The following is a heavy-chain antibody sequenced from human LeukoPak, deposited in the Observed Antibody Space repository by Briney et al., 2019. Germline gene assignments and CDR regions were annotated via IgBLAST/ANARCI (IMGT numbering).Heavy chain of an antibody. CDR3: ARQKCTSTSCLTKNAFDI. CDR2: IYTSGST. CDR1: ASISSNY. Sequence: SETLSLTCTVSASISSNYWSWIRQPPGKGLEWIGYIYTSGSTNYNPSLKSRVTISVDTSKIQFSLDLSSVTAADTAVYYCARQKCTSTSCLTKNAFDIWGQGTMVTVSS. V-gene: IGHV4-4*09. J-gene: IGHJ3*02. D-gene: IGHD2-2*01.